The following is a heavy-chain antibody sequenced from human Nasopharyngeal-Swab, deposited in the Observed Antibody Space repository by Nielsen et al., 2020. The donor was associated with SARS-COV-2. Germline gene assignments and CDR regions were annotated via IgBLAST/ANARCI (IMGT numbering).Heavy chain of an antibody. D-gene: IGHD4-23*01. CDR1: GFTFSNAW. CDR2: IKSKTDGGTT. V-gene: IGHV3-15*01. J-gene: IGHJ4*02. CDR3: TTDGRWPFDS. Sequence: GESLKISCAASGFTFSNAWMSWARQAPGKGLEWVGRIKSKTDGGTTDYAAPVKGRFTMSRDDSKNTVYLQMNSLKTEDTAVYYCTTDGRWPFDSWGQGTLVTVSS.